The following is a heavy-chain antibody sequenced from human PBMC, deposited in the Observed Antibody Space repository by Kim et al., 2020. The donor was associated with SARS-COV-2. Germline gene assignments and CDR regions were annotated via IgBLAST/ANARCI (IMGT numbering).Heavy chain of an antibody. CDR3: ARDMWFGELSLLTFDY. V-gene: IGHV3-30-3*01. J-gene: IGHJ4*02. D-gene: IGHD3-10*01. CDR1: GFTFSSYA. CDR2: ISYDGSNK. Sequence: LSLTCAASGFTFSSYAMHWVRQAPGKGLEWVAVISYDGSNKYYADSVKGRFTISRDNSKNTLYLQMNSLRAEDTAVYYCARDMWFGELSLLTFDYWGQGTLVTVSS.